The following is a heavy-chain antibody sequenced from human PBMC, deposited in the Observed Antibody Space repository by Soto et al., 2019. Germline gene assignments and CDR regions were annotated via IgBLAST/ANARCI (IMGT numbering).Heavy chain of an antibody. V-gene: IGHV3-7*01. CDR3: ARTLYYYDSSGYYLGDYYYGMDV. CDR2: IKQDGSEK. D-gene: IGHD3-22*01. J-gene: IGHJ6*02. Sequence: PGGSLRLSCAASGFTFSSYWMSWVRQAPGKGLEWVANIKQDGSEKYYVDSVKGRFTISRDNAKNSLYLQMNSLRAEDTAVYYCARTLYYYDSSGYYLGDYYYGMDVWGQGTTVTVSS. CDR1: GFTFSSYW.